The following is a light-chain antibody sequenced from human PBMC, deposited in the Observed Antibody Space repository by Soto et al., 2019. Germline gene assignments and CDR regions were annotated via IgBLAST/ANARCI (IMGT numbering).Light chain of an antibody. V-gene: IGLV2-14*01. CDR2: EVD. CDR1: SSDVGGYNY. Sequence: QSVLTQPASVSGSPGQSITISCTGTSSDVGGYNYVSWYQQHPGKAPKLMIYEVDTRPSGVSNRFSGSKSGNTASLTISGLQAEDEADYYCSSYTGSATLVFGGGTKLTVL. CDR3: SSYTGSATLV. J-gene: IGLJ3*02.